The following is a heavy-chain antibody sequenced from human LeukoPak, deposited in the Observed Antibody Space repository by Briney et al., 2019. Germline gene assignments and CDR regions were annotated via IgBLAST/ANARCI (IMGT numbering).Heavy chain of an antibody. J-gene: IGHJ3*02. Sequence: PGGSLRLSCAASGFTFSSYAMHWVRQAPGKGLEWVAVISYDGSNKYYADSVKGRFTISRDNSKNTLYLQMNSLRAEDTAVYYCAREIRDGYHQNAFDIWGQGTMVTVSS. D-gene: IGHD5-24*01. CDR3: AREIRDGYHQNAFDI. V-gene: IGHV3-30-3*01. CDR1: GFTFSSYA. CDR2: ISYDGSNK.